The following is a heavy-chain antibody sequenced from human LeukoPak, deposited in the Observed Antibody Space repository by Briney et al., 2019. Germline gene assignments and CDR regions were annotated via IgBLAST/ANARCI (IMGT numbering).Heavy chain of an antibody. CDR3: AELGITMIGGV. CDR1: GFTFSNSG. D-gene: IGHD3-10*02. Sequence: TGGSLRLSCAASGFTFSNSGMHWVRQAPGKGLEWVAFIQFDEGNKFYADSVRGRFTISRDISKNTLYLQMNSLRVEDTAVYYCAELGITMIGGVWGKGTTVTISS. J-gene: IGHJ6*04. CDR2: IQFDEGNK. V-gene: IGHV3-30*02.